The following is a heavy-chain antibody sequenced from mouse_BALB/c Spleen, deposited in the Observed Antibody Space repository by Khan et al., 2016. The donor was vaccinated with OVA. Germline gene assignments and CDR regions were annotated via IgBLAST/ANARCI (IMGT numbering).Heavy chain of an antibody. D-gene: IGHD2-14*01. CDR2: INPSNDYT. CDR3: VRDGAYHRNDGWFAY. V-gene: IGHV1-4*01. Sequence: QMQLQQSGAELARPGASVKMSCKASGYTFTSYTIHWIKKRPGQGLEWIGYINPSNDYTNYNQKFKDKATLTTDKSSTTAYQRLSSLTSDDSAVYNCVRDGAYHRNDGWFAYWGQGTLVTVSA. J-gene: IGHJ3*01. CDR1: GYTFTSYT.